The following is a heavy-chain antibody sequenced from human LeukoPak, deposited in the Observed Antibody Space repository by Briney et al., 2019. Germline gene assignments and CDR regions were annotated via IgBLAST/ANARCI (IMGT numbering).Heavy chain of an antibody. V-gene: IGHV4-4*07. Sequence: PSETLSLTCTVSGGSISGYFWSWIRQPAGKGLEWIGRSHDNGDSNHNPSLKSRVTMALDTSRNQVSLRLTSVTAADTAVYYCARASSGCGGTCPSDHWGPGTLVTVSS. J-gene: IGHJ4*02. CDR3: ARASSGCGGTCPSDH. D-gene: IGHD2-15*01. CDR2: SHDNGDS. CDR1: GGSISGYF.